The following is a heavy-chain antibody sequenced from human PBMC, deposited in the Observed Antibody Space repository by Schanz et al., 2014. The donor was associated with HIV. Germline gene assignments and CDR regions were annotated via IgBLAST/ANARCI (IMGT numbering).Heavy chain of an antibody. V-gene: IGHV3-74*01. CDR1: GFTLEDYA. Sequence: EVQLMESGGGLVQPGRSLRLSCAASGFTLEDYAMHWVRQAPGKGLVWVSRINNDGSSTSYADSVKGRFTISRDNAKNTLYLQMNSLRVEDTAVYYCARETVNYYYGMDVWGQGTTVTVSS. D-gene: IGHD4-4*01. J-gene: IGHJ6*02. CDR2: INNDGSST. CDR3: ARETVNYYYGMDV.